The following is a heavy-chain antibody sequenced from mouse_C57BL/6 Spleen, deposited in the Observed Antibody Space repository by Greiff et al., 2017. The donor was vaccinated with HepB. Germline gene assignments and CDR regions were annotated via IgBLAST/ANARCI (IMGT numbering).Heavy chain of an antibody. CDR3: ARSHGGGFDY. Sequence: VQLQQSGPELVKPGASVKISCKASGYSFTGYYMNWVKQSPEKSLEWIGEINPSTGGTTYNQKFKAKATLTVDKSSSTAYMQLKSLTSEDSAVYYCARSHGGGFDYWGQGTTLTVSS. CDR2: INPSTGGT. CDR1: GYSFTGYY. J-gene: IGHJ2*01. V-gene: IGHV1-42*01.